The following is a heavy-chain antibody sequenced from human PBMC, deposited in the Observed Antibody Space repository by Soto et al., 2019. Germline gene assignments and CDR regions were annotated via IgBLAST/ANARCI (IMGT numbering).Heavy chain of an antibody. Sequence: QVQLVQSGAEVKKPGASVKVSCRASGGISTSHSSSWIRQAAGQGLQWMGGIIPLFGRGNHAQQFQDRLTITADKSTSTVYMELSSLRLTDTAVYYCASDMDYYHYYGMDVWGQGTTVTVSS. D-gene: IGHD3-10*01. CDR2: IIPLFGRG. CDR3: ASDMDYYHYYGMDV. CDR1: GGISTSHS. V-gene: IGHV1-69*06. J-gene: IGHJ6*02.